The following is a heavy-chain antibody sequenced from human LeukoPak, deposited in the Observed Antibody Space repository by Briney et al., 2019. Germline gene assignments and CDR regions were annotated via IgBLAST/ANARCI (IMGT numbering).Heavy chain of an antibody. J-gene: IGHJ5*02. D-gene: IGHD3-22*01. CDR3: ARGARTRITMIVVVSGWFDP. V-gene: IGHV4-39*07. CDR1: GGSISSSSYY. CDR2: IYYSGST. Sequence: SETLSLTCTVSGGSISSSSYYWGWIRQPPGKGLEWIGSIYYSGSTYYNPSLKSRVTISVDTSKNQFSLKLSSVTAADTAVYYCARGARTRITMIVVVSGWFDPWGQGTLVTVSS.